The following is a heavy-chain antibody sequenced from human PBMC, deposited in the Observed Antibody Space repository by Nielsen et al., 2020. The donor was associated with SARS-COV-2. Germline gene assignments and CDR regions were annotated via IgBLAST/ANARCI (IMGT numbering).Heavy chain of an antibody. CDR2: INPSGSGT. D-gene: IGHD3-3*01. V-gene: IGHV3-74*01. J-gene: IGHJ6*03. CDR3: AGGADFWSGTQKYYMDV. Sequence: GGSLRLSCSASGFTFSSTWMDWVRQAPGQGLVWVSRINPSGSGTAYADSVKGRFAVSRDNAGNTVVLQIHSLRVEDTAVYYCAGGADFWSGTQKYYMDVWGKGTTVIVPS. CDR1: GFTFSSTW.